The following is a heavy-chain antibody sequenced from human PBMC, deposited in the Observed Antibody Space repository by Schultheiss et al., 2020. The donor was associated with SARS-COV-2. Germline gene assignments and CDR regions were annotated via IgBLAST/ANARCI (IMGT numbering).Heavy chain of an antibody. CDR1: GGSISSTSYF. V-gene: IGHV4-39*07. CDR3: ARGWGGLTDY. CDR2: INHSGST. J-gene: IGHJ4*02. D-gene: IGHD7-27*01. Sequence: SETLSLTCAVSGGSISSTSYFWGWIRQPPGKGLEWIGEINHSGSTNYNPSLKSRVTISVDTSKNQFSLKLSSVTAADTAVYYCARGWGGLTDYWGQGTLVTVSS.